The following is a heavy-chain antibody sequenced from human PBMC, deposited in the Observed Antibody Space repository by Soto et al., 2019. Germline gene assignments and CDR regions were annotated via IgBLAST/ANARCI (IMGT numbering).Heavy chain of an antibody. CDR3: ARDLGYSYGYYYYYGMDV. D-gene: IGHD5-18*01. CDR2: IWYDGSNK. Sequence: GGSLRLSCAASGFTFSSYGMHWVRQAPGKGLEWVAVIWYDGSNKYYADSVKGRFTISRDNSKNTLYLQMNSLRAEDTAVYYCARDLGYSYGYYYYYGMDVWGQGTTVTVSS. J-gene: IGHJ6*02. CDR1: GFTFSSYG. V-gene: IGHV3-33*01.